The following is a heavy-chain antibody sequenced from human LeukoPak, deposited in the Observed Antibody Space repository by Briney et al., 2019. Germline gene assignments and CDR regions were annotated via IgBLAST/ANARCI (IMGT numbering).Heavy chain of an antibody. CDR3: ARRGTGGRSFDY. V-gene: IGHV4-31*03. J-gene: IGHJ4*02. Sequence: PSQTLSLTCTVSGGSISSGGYYWSWIRQHPGKGLEWIGYIYYSGSTYYNPSLKSRVTISVDTSKNQFSLKLSSVTAADTAVYYCARRGTGGRSFDYWGQGTLVTVSS. D-gene: IGHD1-1*01. CDR1: GGSISSGGYY. CDR2: IYYSGST.